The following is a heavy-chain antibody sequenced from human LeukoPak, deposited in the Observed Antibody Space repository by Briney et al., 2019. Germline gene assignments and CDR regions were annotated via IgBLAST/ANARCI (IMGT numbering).Heavy chain of an antibody. V-gene: IGHV3-23*01. J-gene: IGHJ4*02. CDR1: GFTFSSYS. D-gene: IGHD1-26*01. Sequence: PGGPLRPSCAASGFTFSSYSMSWVRQAPGKGLEWVSAISGSGGSTYYADSVKGPFTISRDNSKNTLYLQMNSLRAEDTAVYYCAKGLDGSYYTFFDYWGQRTLVTVSS. CDR3: AKGLDGSYYTFFDY. CDR2: ISGSGGST.